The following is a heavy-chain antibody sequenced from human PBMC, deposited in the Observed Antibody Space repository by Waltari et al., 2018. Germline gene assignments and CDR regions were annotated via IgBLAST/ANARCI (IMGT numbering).Heavy chain of an antibody. CDR3: AKAGGIAAAEFQLDF. V-gene: IGHV3-23*01. Sequence: EVQLLESGGGLVQPGGSLRLSCAASGFTFISYAMTWVRQAPGKGLEWVPSISGPALTTFYADSVKGRFSVSRDKSKNTLYLQINGLRADDTAGYYCAKAGGIAAAEFQLDFWGRGTLVTVSS. CDR2: ISGPALTT. D-gene: IGHD6-13*01. CDR1: GFTFISYA. J-gene: IGHJ4*02.